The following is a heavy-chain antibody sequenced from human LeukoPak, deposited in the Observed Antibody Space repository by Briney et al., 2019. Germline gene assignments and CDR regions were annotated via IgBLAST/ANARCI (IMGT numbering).Heavy chain of an antibody. J-gene: IGHJ6*03. CDR2: ISAYNGNT. D-gene: IGHD2-15*01. CDR3: ARVGGVVVAATPYYYYYYMDV. CDR1: GYTFTSYG. V-gene: IGHV1-18*01. Sequence: GASVKVSCKASGYTFTSYGISWVRQAPGQGLEWMGWISAYNGNTNYAQKLQGRVTMTTDTSTSTAYMELRSLRSDDTAVYYCARVGGVVVAATPYYYYYYMDVWGKGTTVTISS.